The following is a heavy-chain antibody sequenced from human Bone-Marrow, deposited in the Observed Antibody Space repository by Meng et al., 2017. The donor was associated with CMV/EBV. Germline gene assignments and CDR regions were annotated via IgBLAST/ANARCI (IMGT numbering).Heavy chain of an antibody. V-gene: IGHV3-74*01. CDR2: INSDGSST. CDR1: GFTFSSYW. Sequence: GGSLRLSCAASGFTFSSYWMHWVRQAPGKGLVWVSRINSDGSSTSYADSVKGRFTISRDNAKNTLYLQMNSLRAEDTAVYYCAREMYYYGSGSYFYGMDVWGQGTTVTVSS. D-gene: IGHD3-10*01. J-gene: IGHJ6*02. CDR3: AREMYYYGSGSYFYGMDV.